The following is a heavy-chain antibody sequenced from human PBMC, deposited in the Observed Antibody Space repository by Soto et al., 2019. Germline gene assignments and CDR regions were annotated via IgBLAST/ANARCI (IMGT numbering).Heavy chain of an antibody. D-gene: IGHD2-21*02. CDR3: ASCLESSDRFRYYGMDV. Sequence: SETLSLTCTVSGGSISSYYWSWIRQPPGKGLEWIGYISHSGSTNYNPSLKSRVTISVDTSKTQFSLKLSSVTAADTAVYYCASCLESSDRFRYYGMDVWGQGTTVTVSS. CDR2: ISHSGST. V-gene: IGHV4-59*01. CDR1: GGSISSYY. J-gene: IGHJ6*02.